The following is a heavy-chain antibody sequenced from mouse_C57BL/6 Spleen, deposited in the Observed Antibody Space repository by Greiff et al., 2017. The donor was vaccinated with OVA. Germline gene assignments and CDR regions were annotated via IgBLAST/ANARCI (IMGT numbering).Heavy chain of an antibody. V-gene: IGHV1-4*01. CDR1: GYTFTSYT. Sequence: QVQLQQYGAELARPGASVKMSCKASGYTFTSYTMHWVKQRPGQGLEWIGYINPSSGYTKYNQKFKDKATLTADKSSSTAYMQLSSLTSEDSAVYYCARATVLYYAMDYWGQGTSVTVSS. D-gene: IGHD1-1*01. CDR2: INPSSGYT. CDR3: ARATVLYYAMDY. J-gene: IGHJ4*01.